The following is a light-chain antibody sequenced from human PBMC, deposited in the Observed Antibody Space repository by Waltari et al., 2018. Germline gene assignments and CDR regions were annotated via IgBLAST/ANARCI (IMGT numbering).Light chain of an antibody. CDR3: QQRIYWPLT. J-gene: IGKJ4*01. CDR2: DAS. CDR1: QSVRSF. Sequence: IVLTQSPATLPLYPGERATLSCRASQSVRSFLAWYQQKPGQAPRLLIHDASNRATGIPVRFSGSGSGTDFTLTISSLEPEDFAVYYCQQRIYWPLTFGGGTKVEIK. V-gene: IGKV3-11*01.